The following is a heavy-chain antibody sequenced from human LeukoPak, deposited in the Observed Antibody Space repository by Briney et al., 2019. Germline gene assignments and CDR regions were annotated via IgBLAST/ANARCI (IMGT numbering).Heavy chain of an antibody. CDR1: GYTFTSYG. Sequence: LAASVKVSCKASGYTFTSYGISWVRQAPGQGLEWMGWISAYNGNTNYAQKLQGRVTMTTDTSTSTAYMELRSLRSDDTAVYHCARDFDCSSTSCYNGNYFDYWGQGTLVTVSS. CDR2: ISAYNGNT. CDR3: ARDFDCSSTSCYNGNYFDY. J-gene: IGHJ4*02. D-gene: IGHD2-2*02. V-gene: IGHV1-18*01.